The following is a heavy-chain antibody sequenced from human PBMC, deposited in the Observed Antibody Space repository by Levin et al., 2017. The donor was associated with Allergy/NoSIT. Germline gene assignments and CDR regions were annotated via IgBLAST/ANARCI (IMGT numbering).Heavy chain of an antibody. CDR3: ARLLQPYYDSSERPALNE. J-gene: IGHJ4*02. D-gene: IGHD3-22*01. Sequence: PGGSLRLSCAASGFTFGLYSMNWVRQVPGKGLEWVSSINTGSDYIYYADSVKGRFTISRDNAQNSLYLQMNSLRAEDTAVYYCARLLQPYYDSSERPALNEWGQGSLVTVSS. CDR1: GFTFGLYS. V-gene: IGHV3-21*01. CDR2: INTGSDYI.